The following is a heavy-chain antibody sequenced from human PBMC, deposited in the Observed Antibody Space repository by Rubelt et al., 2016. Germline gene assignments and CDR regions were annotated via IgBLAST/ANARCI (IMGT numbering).Heavy chain of an antibody. Sequence: EVQLVESGGGLVQPGGSLRLSCAASGFTFSSYSMNWVRQAPGEGLEWVSYISSSSSTIYYADSVKGRFTISRDNAKNSLYLQMNSLRDEDTAVYYCATQGYCSSTSCYGAYWGQGTLVTVSS. J-gene: IGHJ4*02. V-gene: IGHV3-48*02. CDR1: GFTFSSYS. CDR2: ISSSSSTI. D-gene: IGHD2-2*01. CDR3: ATQGYCSSTSCYGAY.